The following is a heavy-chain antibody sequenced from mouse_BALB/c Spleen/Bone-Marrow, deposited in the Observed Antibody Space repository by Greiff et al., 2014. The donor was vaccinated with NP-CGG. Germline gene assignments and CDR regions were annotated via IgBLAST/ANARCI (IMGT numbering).Heavy chain of an antibody. J-gene: IGHJ3*01. D-gene: IGHD2-14*01. Sequence: VQLKESGGGLVKPGGSLKLSCTASGFTFNYYYMYWVRQTPEKRLEWVATISDGGDYTYYLDSVKGRFTIPRDNAKNNLYLQMSSLKSEDTAMYYCARDGEYRYDWFAYWGQGTLVTVSA. CDR3: ARDGEYRYDWFAY. CDR2: ISDGGDYT. CDR1: GFTFNYYY. V-gene: IGHV5-4*02.